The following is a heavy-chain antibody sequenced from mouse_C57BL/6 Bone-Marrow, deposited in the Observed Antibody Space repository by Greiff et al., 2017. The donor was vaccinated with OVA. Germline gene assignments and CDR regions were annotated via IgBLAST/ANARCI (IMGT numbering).Heavy chain of an antibody. Sequence: VQLQQSGAELVRPGTSVKMSCKASGYTFTNYWIGWAKQRPGHGLEWIGDIYPGGGYTNYNEKFKGKATLTADKSSSTAYMQFSSLTSEDSAIYYCARDSYWYFDVWGTGTTVTISS. CDR1: GYTFTNYW. V-gene: IGHV1-63*01. CDR3: ARDSYWYFDV. J-gene: IGHJ1*03. CDR2: IYPGGGYT.